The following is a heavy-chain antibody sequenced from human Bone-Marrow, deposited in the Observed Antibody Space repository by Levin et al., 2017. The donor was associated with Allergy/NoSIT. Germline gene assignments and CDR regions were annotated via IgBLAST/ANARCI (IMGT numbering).Heavy chain of an antibody. Sequence: ASVKVSCKGSGYSFTSYWIGWVRQLPGKGLEWMGIIYPGDSDTRYSPSFQGQVTISADKSISTAYLQWSSLKASDTAMYYCARRRSRGHQLLSGGNWFDPWGQGTLVTVSS. CDR1: GYSFTSYW. J-gene: IGHJ5*02. CDR2: IYPGDSDT. D-gene: IGHD2-2*01. V-gene: IGHV5-51*01. CDR3: ARRRSRGHQLLSGGNWFDP.